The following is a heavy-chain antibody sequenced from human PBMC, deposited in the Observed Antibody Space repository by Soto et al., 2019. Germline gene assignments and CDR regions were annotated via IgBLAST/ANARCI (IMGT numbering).Heavy chain of an antibody. Sequence: GESLKISCKGSGYNFTNFLIRWVRQMPGKGLEWMGRIDPSYSYTKYSPSLQGHVTISADKSIGTAYLQWSRLKASDTAMYYCATFSDVWGQGTT. CDR3: ATFSDV. V-gene: IGHV5-10-1*01. CDR1: GYNFTNFL. CDR2: IDPSYSYT. J-gene: IGHJ6*02.